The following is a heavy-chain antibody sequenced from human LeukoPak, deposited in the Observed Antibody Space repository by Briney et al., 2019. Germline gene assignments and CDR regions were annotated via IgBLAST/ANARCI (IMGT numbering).Heavy chain of an antibody. Sequence: PSETLSLTCAVYGGSFSGYYWSWIRQPPGKGLEWIGEINHSGSTNYNPSLKSRVTISVDTSKNQFSLKLSSVTAADTAVYYCARGSSYGYYNWFGPWGQGTLVTVSS. CDR1: GGSFSGYY. V-gene: IGHV4-34*01. D-gene: IGHD5-18*01. CDR2: INHSGST. J-gene: IGHJ5*02. CDR3: ARGSSYGYYNWFGP.